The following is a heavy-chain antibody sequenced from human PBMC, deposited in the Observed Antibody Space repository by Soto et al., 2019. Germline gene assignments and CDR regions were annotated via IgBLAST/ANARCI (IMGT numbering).Heavy chain of an antibody. V-gene: IGHV3-74*01. CDR3: ARVAVAAYQFDY. CDR1: GFTFSSYW. D-gene: IGHD6-19*01. Sequence: EVQLVESGGGLVQPGGSLRLSCAASGFTFSSYWMHWVRQAPGKGLVWVSRINPDGSTTNYADSVKGRFTISRDNAKNTLYLQMNSLRAEDTAVYYCARVAVAAYQFDYWGQGTLATVSS. CDR2: INPDGSTT. J-gene: IGHJ4*02.